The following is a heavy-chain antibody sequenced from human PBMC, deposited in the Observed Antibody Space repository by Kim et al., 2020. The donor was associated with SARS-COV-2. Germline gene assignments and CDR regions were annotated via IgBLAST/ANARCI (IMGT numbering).Heavy chain of an antibody. CDR3: ARVAFRGTCDY. CDR2: T. J-gene: IGHJ4*02. V-gene: IGHV4-31*02. Sequence: TYYHPSLKSRVTISVGTSKNQFSLKLSSVTAADTAVYYCARVAFRGTCDYWGQGTLVTVSS. D-gene: IGHD1-7*01.